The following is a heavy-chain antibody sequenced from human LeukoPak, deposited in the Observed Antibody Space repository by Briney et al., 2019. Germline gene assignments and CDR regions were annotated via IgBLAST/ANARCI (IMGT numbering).Heavy chain of an antibody. CDR1: GGSISSYY. CDR3: ARGHGWFGEYLDY. J-gene: IGHJ4*02. V-gene: IGHV4-59*01. D-gene: IGHD3-10*01. CDR2: IYYSGST. Sequence: SETLSLTCTVSGGSISSYYWSWIRQPPGKGLEWIGYIYYSGSTNYNPSLKSRVTISVDTSKNQFSLKLSSVTAADTAVYYCARGHGWFGEYLDYWGQGTPVTVSS.